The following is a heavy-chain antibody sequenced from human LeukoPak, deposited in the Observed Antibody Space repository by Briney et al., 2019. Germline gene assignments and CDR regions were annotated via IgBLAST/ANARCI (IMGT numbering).Heavy chain of an antibody. CDR3: AREGRSSGSRDFDY. J-gene: IGHJ4*02. Sequence: ASVKVSCKASGYTFTGYYMHWVRQAPGQGLEWMGWINPNSGGTNYAQKFQGRVTMSRDTSISTAYMELSRLRSDDTAVYYCAREGRSSGSRDFDYWGQGTLVTVSS. V-gene: IGHV1-2*02. D-gene: IGHD1-26*01. CDR2: INPNSGGT. CDR1: GYTFTGYY.